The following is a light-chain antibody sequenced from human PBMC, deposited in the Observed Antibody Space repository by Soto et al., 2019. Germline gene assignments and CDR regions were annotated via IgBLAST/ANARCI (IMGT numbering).Light chain of an antibody. CDR3: QTWGTGIVV. CDR1: SGHSSYA. Sequence: QPVLTQSPSASASLGASVKLTCTLSSGHSSYAIAWHQQHPEKGPRYLMKLNSDGSHTKGDGIPDRFSGSSSGAERYLTIPSLQSEDETDYYCQTWGTGIVVFGGGTKLTVL. CDR2: LNSDGSH. V-gene: IGLV4-69*01. J-gene: IGLJ2*01.